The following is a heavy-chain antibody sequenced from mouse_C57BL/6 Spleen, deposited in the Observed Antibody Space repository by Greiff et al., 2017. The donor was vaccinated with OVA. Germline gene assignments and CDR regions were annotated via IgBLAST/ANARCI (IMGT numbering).Heavy chain of an antibody. CDR3: ARYIPDGYHYAMDY. J-gene: IGHJ4*01. CDR1: GFTFTDYY. CDR2: IRNKANGYTT. V-gene: IGHV7-3*01. Sequence: EVQLVESGGGLVQPGGSLSLSCAASGFTFTDYYMSWVRQPPGKALEWLGFIRNKANGYTTEYSASVKGRFTISRDNSQSILYLQMNALRAEDSATYYGARYIPDGYHYAMDYWGQGTSVTVSS. D-gene: IGHD2-3*01.